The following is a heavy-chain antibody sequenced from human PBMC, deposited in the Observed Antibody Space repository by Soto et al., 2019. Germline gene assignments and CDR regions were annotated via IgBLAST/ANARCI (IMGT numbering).Heavy chain of an antibody. J-gene: IGHJ4*02. Sequence: WVRQKPGKGLEWIGYIYYSGSTYYNPSLKSRVTISVDTSKNQFSLKLSSVTAADTAVYYCAPHWGYYDSSGYYYSYFDYWGQGTLVTVSS. CDR2: IYYSGST. CDR3: APHWGYYDSSGYYYSYFDY. D-gene: IGHD3-22*01. V-gene: IGHV4-30-4*06.